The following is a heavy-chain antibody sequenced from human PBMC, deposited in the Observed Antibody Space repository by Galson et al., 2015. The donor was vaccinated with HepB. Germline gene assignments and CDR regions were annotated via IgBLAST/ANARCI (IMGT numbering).Heavy chain of an antibody. Sequence: SLRLSCAASSFTFSNYAMAWVRQAPGKGLEWVSGLGYSGAVTYYADSVRGRFTISRDNSKNTLYLQMNSLRAEDTAVYYCAKCGSDSYLTPIDNWGQGTLVTVSS. CDR2: LGYSGAVT. J-gene: IGHJ4*02. V-gene: IGHV3-23*01. CDR1: SFTFSNYA. CDR3: AKCGSDSYLTPIDN. D-gene: IGHD2-21*02.